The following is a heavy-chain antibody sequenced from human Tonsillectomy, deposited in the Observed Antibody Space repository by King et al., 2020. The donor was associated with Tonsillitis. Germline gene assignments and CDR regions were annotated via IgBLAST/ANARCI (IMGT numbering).Heavy chain of an antibody. CDR2: ISYDGTNK. Sequence: VQLVESGGGVVQPGRSLRLSCAASGFTFSSYAMHWVRQAPGKGLEWVAIISYDGTNKYYADSVKGRFTISRDNSENTLYLQMNSLRTEDTAVYYCARGSYDLWGQGTLVTVSS. J-gene: IGHJ5*02. V-gene: IGHV3-30-3*01. CDR3: ARGSYDL. CDR1: GFTFSSYA.